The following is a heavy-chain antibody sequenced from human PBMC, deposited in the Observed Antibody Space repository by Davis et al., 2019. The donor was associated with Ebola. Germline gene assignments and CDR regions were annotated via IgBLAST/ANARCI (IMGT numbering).Heavy chain of an antibody. V-gene: IGHV3-7*01. D-gene: IGHD6-13*01. CDR3: AREVIAAAGPIDY. J-gene: IGHJ4*02. CDR1: GFTFSSYW. Sequence: GESLKISCAASGFTFSSYWRNWVRQAPGKGLEWVANIKQDGSEKYYVDSVKGRFTISRDNAKNSLYLQMNSLRAEDTAVYYCAREVIAAAGPIDYWGQGTLVTVSS. CDR2: IKQDGSEK.